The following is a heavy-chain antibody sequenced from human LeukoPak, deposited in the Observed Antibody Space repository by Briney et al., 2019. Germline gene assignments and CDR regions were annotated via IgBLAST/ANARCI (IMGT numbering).Heavy chain of an antibody. D-gene: IGHD6-19*01. V-gene: IGHV5-51*01. CDR2: IYPGDSNV. CDR3: VSGIAVQT. Sequence: GESLKISCQGSGYSFPTYWIAWVRQMSGKGLEWMGIIYPGDSNVKYSPSFQGQVTISADKSISTAYLEWRSLKASDTAMYYCVSGIAVQTWGQGTLVTVSP. CDR1: GYSFPTYW. J-gene: IGHJ5*02.